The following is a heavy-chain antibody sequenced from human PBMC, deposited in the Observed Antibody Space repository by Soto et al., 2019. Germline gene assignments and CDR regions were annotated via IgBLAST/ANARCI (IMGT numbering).Heavy chain of an antibody. V-gene: IGHV1-69*08. J-gene: IGHJ5*02. CDR2: IIPILGIA. Sequence: QVQLVQSGAEVKKPGSSVKVSCKASGGTFSSYTISWVRQAPGQGLEWMGRIIPILGIANYAQKLQGRVTITGDKSTSTAYRELSSLRSEDTAVYYCARDQEGITMVRGVSLDPWGQGTLVTVSS. CDR1: GGTFSSYT. CDR3: ARDQEGITMVRGVSLDP. D-gene: IGHD3-10*01.